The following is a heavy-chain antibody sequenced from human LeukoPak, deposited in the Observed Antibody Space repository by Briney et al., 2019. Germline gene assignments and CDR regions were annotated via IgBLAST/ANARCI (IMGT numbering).Heavy chain of an antibody. CDR1: GGTFSSYA. D-gene: IGHD2-15*01. CDR3: AKVLGYPSNWFDP. J-gene: IGHJ5*02. Sequence: GASVKVSCKASGGTFSSYAISWVRQAPGQGLEWMEGIIPIIDTANYAQKFQGRVTITADESTNTAYMELSSLRSEDTAVYYCAKVLGYPSNWFDPWGQGTLVTVSS. V-gene: IGHV1-69*13. CDR2: IIPIIDTA.